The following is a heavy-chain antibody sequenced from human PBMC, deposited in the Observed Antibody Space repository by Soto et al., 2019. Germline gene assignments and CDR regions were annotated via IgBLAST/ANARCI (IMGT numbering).Heavy chain of an antibody. CDR1: GFTFSSYG. D-gene: IGHD3-16*01. CDR3: AREGGELDWYFDL. J-gene: IGHJ2*01. CDR2: IWYDGSNK. Sequence: QVQLVESGGGVVQPGRSLRLSCAASGFTFSSYGMHWVRQAPVKGLEWVTFIWYDGSNKHYADSVKGRFTISRDNSKNTLYLQMNSLRAEDTAVYYCAREGGELDWYFDLWGRGTLVTVSS. V-gene: IGHV3-33*01.